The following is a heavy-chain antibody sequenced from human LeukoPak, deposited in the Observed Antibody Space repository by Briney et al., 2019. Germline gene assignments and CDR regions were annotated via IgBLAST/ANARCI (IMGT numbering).Heavy chain of an antibody. V-gene: IGHV1-69*05. Sequence: SVKVSCKASGGTFSSYAISWVRQAPGQGLEWMGGIVPIFGTANYAQKFQGRVTITTDESTSTAYMELSSLRSEDTAVYYCARKAAKDYYMDVWGKGTTVTVSS. CDR1: GGTFSSYA. CDR3: ARKAAKDYYMDV. D-gene: IGHD6-25*01. CDR2: IVPIFGTA. J-gene: IGHJ6*03.